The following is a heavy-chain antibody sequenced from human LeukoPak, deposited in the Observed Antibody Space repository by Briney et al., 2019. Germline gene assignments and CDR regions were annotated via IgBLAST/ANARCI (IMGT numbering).Heavy chain of an antibody. J-gene: IGHJ4*02. D-gene: IGHD2-21*02. CDR3: ARGRGGDYEH. Sequence: SETLSLTCTVSGGSISSYYWSWIRQPPGKGLEWIGYIYYSGSTNYNPSLKSRVTISVDTSKNQFSLKLSSVTAADTAVYYCARGRGGDYEHWGQGTLATVSS. CDR1: GGSISSYY. V-gene: IGHV4-59*01. CDR2: IYYSGST.